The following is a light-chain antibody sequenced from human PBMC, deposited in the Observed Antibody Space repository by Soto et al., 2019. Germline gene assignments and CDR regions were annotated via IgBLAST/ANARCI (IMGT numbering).Light chain of an antibody. Sequence: QSALTQPRSVSGSPRQSVTMSCTGTSSDVGGYNYVSWYQQHPGKAPQLLIYGVTERPSGVPDRFSGSKSGNTASLTISGLQAEDEADYYCCLYAGSDPGVFGGGTKLTVL. V-gene: IGLV2-11*01. CDR1: SSDVGGYNY. CDR2: GVT. J-gene: IGLJ3*02. CDR3: CLYAGSDPGV.